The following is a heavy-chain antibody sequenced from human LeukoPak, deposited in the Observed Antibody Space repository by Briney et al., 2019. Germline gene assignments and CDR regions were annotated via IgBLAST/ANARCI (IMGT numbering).Heavy chain of an antibody. J-gene: IGHJ3*02. D-gene: IGHD3-16*02. CDR3: ARHSQWGVIPWAFDI. CDR1: GYSIRSDYY. CDR2: IFHSGST. V-gene: IGHV4-38-2*01. Sequence: PSETLSLTCAVSGYSIRSDYYWGWIRQPPGKGLEWIGTIFHSGSTYYNPSLKSRITILVDTSKNQFSLKLSSVTAADTAVYYCARHSQWGVIPWAFDIWGQGTMVTVSS.